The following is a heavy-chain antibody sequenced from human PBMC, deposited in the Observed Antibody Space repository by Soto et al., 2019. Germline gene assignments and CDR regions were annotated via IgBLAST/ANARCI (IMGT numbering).Heavy chain of an antibody. CDR3: ATMAGTYPY. CDR1: GFAFSRFP. Sequence: PGGSLRLSCAASGFAFSRFPMHWFRQAPGKGLVWVSRIDPDGSDTTYADSVKGRFTISRDNAKNIVYLQMSSLRAEDTALYYCATMAGTYPYWGQGTLVTVSS. CDR2: IDPDGSDT. D-gene: IGHD1-26*01. J-gene: IGHJ4*02. V-gene: IGHV3-74*01.